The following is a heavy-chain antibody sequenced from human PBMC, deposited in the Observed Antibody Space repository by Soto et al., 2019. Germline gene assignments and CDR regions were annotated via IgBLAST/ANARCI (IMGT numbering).Heavy chain of an antibody. CDR2: IRSKAYGGTT. J-gene: IGHJ6*02. V-gene: IGHV3-49*03. CDR3: TRTSPRRLGYGMDV. Sequence: GGSLRLSSAASGFTFSNAWVSWFCQAPGKGLEWVGFIRSKAYGGTTEYAASVKGRFTISRDDSKSIAYLQMNSLKTEDTAVYYCTRTSPRRLGYGMDVWGQGTTVTVSS. CDR1: GFTFSNAW. D-gene: IGHD7-27*01.